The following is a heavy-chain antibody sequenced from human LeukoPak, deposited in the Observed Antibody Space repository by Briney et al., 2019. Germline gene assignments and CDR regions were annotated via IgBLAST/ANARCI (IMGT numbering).Heavy chain of an antibody. CDR3: AKDQAYFDWILSPDY. D-gene: IGHD3-9*01. CDR1: GFTFSSYG. Sequence: GRSLRLSCAASGFTFSSYGMHWVRQAPGKGLEWVAVISYDGSNKYYADSVKGRFTISRDNSKNTLYLQMNSLRAEDTAVYYCAKDQAYFDWILSPDYWGQGTLVTVSS. J-gene: IGHJ4*02. CDR2: ISYDGSNK. V-gene: IGHV3-30*18.